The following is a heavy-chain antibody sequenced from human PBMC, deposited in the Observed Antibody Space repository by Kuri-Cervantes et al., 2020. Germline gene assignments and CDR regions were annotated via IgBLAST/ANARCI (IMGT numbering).Heavy chain of an antibody. CDR1: GGSISSYY. D-gene: IGHD3-22*01. J-gene: IGHJ4*02. V-gene: IGHV4-59*08. CDR2: IYYSGST. Sequence: SETLSLTCTVSGGSISSYYWSWIRQPPGKGLEWIGYIYYSGSTNYNPSLKSRVTISVDTSKNQFSLKLSSVTAADTAVYYCARGGWDSGGYWGYWGQGTLVTVSS. CDR3: ARGGWDSGGYWGY.